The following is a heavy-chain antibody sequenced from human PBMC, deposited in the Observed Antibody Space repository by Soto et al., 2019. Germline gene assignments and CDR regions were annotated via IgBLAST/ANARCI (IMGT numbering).Heavy chain of an antibody. Sequence: TSETLSLTCAVYGGSFSGYYWGWIRQPPGKGLEWIGSIYYSGSIYYNPSLKSRVTISVDTSKNQFSLKLSSVTAAETAVYYCARQSSGWYNWFDPWGQGTLVTVSS. CDR1: GGSFSGYY. V-gene: IGHV4-39*01. D-gene: IGHD6-19*01. J-gene: IGHJ5*02. CDR2: IYYSGSI. CDR3: ARQSSGWYNWFDP.